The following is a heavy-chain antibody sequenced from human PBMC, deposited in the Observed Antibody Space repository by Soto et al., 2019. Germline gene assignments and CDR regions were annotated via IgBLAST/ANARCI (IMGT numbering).Heavy chain of an antibody. J-gene: IGHJ5*02. CDR3: ARPNSGSYSWFDP. CDR1: GYTFTSYA. V-gene: IGHV1-3*01. D-gene: IGHD1-26*01. CDR2: INAGNGNT. Sequence: QVQLVQSGAEVKKPGASVKDSCKASGYTFTSYAMHWVRQAPGQRLEWMGWINAGNGNTKYSQKFQGRVTITRDTSASTAYMELSSLRSEDTAVYYCARPNSGSYSWFDPWGQGTLVTVSS.